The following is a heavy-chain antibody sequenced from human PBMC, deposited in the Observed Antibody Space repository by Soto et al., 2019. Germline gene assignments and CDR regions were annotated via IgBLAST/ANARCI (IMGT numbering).Heavy chain of an antibody. J-gene: IGHJ3*02. CDR3: ARVMDGYCSGGSCYSAAFDI. V-gene: IGHV3-7*01. Sequence: GGSLRLSCAASGFTFSSYWMSWFRQAPGKGLEWVANIKQDGSEKYYVDSVKGRFTISRDNAKNSLYLQMNSLRAEDTAVYYCARVMDGYCSGGSCYSAAFDIWGQGTMVTVSS. D-gene: IGHD2-15*01. CDR1: GFTFSSYW. CDR2: IKQDGSEK.